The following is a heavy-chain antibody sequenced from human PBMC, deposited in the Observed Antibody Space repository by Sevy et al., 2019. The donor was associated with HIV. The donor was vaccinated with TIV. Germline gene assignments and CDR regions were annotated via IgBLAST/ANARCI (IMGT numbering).Heavy chain of an antibody. CDR1: GFTVSSNY. V-gene: IGHV3-53*01. J-gene: IGHJ3*02. CDR3: ARVGGNDPGDAFDI. CDR2: IYSGGST. Sequence: GGSLRLSCAASGFTVSSNYMSWVRQAPGKGLEWVSVIYSGGSTYYADSVKGRFTISRDNSKNTLYLQMNSLRAEDTAVYYCARVGGNDPGDAFDIWGQGTMVTVSS. D-gene: IGHD1-26*01.